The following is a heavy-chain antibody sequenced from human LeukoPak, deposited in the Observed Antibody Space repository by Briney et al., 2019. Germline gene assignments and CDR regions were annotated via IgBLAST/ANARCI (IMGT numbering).Heavy chain of an antibody. CDR1: GITFSSYSMT. V-gene: IGHV4-39*01. J-gene: IGHJ3*02. CDR2: IYYSGST. Sequence: GSLRLSCVASGITFSSYSMTWVRQPPGKGLEWIGSIYYSGSTYYNPSLKSRVTISVDTSKNQFSLKLSSVTAADTAVYYCARQPRQGIVEDAFDIWGQGTMVTVSS. CDR3: ARQPRQGIVEDAFDI. D-gene: IGHD3-16*02.